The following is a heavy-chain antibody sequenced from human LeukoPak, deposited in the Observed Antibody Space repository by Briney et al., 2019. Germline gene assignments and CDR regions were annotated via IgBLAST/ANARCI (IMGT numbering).Heavy chain of an antibody. V-gene: IGHV3-48*03. CDR1: GFTFSSYE. J-gene: IGHJ4*02. Sequence: GGSLRLSRAASGFTFSSYEMNWVRQAPGKGLEWVSYISSSGSTIYYADSVKGRFTISRDNAKNSLYLQMNSLRAEDTAVYYCARGRETWIWECGEFDYWGQGTLVTVSS. D-gene: IGHD5-12*01. CDR2: ISSSGSTI. CDR3: ARGRETWIWECGEFDY.